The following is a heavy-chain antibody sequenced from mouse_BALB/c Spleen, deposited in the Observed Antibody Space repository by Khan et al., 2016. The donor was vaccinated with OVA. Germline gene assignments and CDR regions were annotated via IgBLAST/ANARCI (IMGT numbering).Heavy chain of an antibody. D-gene: IGHD2-10*01. Sequence: QVQLKESGPGLVAPSQSLSITCTVSGFSLTGYGVNWVRQPPGKGLEWLGMIWGDGSTDYNSGIKSRLSITKDNSKSQVFLKMNSLQTDDTARYDCARSYYANYREAMDYWGQGNSVTVSS. J-gene: IGHJ4*01. CDR2: IWGDGST. CDR1: GFSLTGYG. CDR3: ARSYYANYREAMDY. V-gene: IGHV2-6-7*01.